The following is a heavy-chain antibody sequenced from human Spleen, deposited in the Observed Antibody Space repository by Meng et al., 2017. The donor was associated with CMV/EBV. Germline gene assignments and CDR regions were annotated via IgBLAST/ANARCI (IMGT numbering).Heavy chain of an antibody. CDR3: ARAEALAAPSNFDY. V-gene: IGHV3-30-3*01. Sequence: GESLKISCAASGFTFTSYAMTWVRQAPGKGLEWVAVISSDGTNKHYADSVKGRCTISRDNSKSTVYLEMNSLRAEDTAVYYCARAEALAAPSNFDYWGQGTLVTVSS. J-gene: IGHJ4*02. CDR1: GFTFTSYA. D-gene: IGHD6-13*01. CDR2: ISSDGTNK.